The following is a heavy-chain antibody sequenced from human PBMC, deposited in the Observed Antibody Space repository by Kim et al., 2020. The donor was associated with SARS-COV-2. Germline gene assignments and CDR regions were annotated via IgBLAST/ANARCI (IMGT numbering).Heavy chain of an antibody. CDR2: SAK. V-gene: IGHV3-7*03. CDR3: ASNYDSSGN. J-gene: IGHJ4*02. D-gene: IGHD3-22*01. Sequence: SAKYYVDSVKGRFTISRDNAKNSLYLQMNSLRAEDTAVYYCASNYDSSGNWGQGTLVTVSS.